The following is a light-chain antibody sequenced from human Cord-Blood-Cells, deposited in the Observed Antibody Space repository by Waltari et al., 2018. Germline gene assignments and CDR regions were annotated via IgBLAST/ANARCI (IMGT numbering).Light chain of an antibody. Sequence: SYELTQPPSVSVSPGQTASITCSGDTLGDKYACWYQQKPGQSPLLVIYQDSKRPSGLPERFSGSNSGNTATLTISGTQAMDEADYYCQAWDSSTFYVFGTGTKVTVL. J-gene: IGLJ1*01. CDR3: QAWDSSTFYV. CDR1: TLGDKY. V-gene: IGLV3-1*01. CDR2: QDS.